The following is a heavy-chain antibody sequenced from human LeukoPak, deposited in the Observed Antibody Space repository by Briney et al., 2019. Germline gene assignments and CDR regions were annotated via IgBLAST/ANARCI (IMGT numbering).Heavy chain of an antibody. CDR3: AKGARGYSYGYVLDY. J-gene: IGHJ4*02. CDR2: ISWNSGSI. Sequence: GRSLRLSCAASGFTFDDYAMHWVRQAPGKGLEWVSGISWNSGSIGYADSVKGRFTISRDNAKNSLYLQMNSLRAEDTALYYCAKGARGYSYGYVLDYWGQGILVTVSS. V-gene: IGHV3-9*01. D-gene: IGHD5-18*01. CDR1: GFTFDDYA.